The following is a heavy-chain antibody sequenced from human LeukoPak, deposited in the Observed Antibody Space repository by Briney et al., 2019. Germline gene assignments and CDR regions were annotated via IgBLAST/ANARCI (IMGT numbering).Heavy chain of an antibody. CDR1: GYTFTGYY. CDR3: ANYYYDSIGAFDI. D-gene: IGHD3-22*01. J-gene: IGHJ3*02. CDR2: INPNSGGT. Sequence: ASVKVSCKASGYTFTGYYMHWVRQAPGQGLEWMGWINPNSGGTNYAQKLQGRVTMTRDTSISTAYMELSRLRSDDTAVYYCANYYYDSIGAFDIWGQGTMVTVSS. V-gene: IGHV1-2*02.